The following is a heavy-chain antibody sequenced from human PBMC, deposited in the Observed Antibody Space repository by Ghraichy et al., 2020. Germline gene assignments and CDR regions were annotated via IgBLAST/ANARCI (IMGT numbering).Heavy chain of an antibody. CDR1: GFAFNSYW. D-gene: IGHD6-19*01. J-gene: IGHJ5*02. CDR3: ARWGPSRPVAGWYWFDH. CDR2: IKEDGSEK. Sequence: GGSLRLSCAASGFAFNSYWMTWVRQAPGKGLEWVANIKEDGSEKYFVDSVKGRFTISRDNAKNSLYLQMSSLRAEDTAVYYCARWGPSRPVAGWYWFDHWGQGTLVTVSS. V-gene: IGHV3-7*01.